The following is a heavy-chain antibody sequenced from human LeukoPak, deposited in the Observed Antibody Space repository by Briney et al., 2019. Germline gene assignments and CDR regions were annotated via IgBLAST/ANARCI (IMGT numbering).Heavy chain of an antibody. V-gene: IGHV3-30*03. J-gene: IGHJ4*02. CDR3: ARSTGYSSGWFDY. D-gene: IGHD6-19*01. CDR1: GFTLSTYG. CDR2: ISHDGNSK. Sequence: GGSLRLSCVGSGFTLSTYGMHWVRQAPGKGLEWVAMISHDGNSKQYADLVKGRFTISRDNSKNTLYLQMNSLRAEDTAVYYCARSTGYSSGWFDYWAREPWSPSPQ.